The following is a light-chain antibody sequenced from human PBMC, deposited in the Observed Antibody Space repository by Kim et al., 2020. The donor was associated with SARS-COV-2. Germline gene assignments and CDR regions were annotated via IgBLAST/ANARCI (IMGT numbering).Light chain of an antibody. J-gene: IGKJ1*01. Sequence: SSLSASVGDRVTITCRASQDINNNLAGYQQKPGKPPQLLIHTASTVHSGVPSRFSGSGSGTHFSLTISSLQPEDIATYYCQRRGTFGQGTKVDIK. CDR3: QRRGT. CDR1: QDINNN. V-gene: IGKV1-27*01. CDR2: TAS.